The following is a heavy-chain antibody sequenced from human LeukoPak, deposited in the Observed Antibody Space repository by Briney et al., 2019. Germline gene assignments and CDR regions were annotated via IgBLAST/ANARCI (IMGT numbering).Heavy chain of an antibody. CDR2: INPNSGGT. D-gene: IGHD3-9*01. CDR1: GYTFTGYY. CDR3: ARGNYDILTGYPYGRYYYYGMDV. V-gene: IGHV1-2*02. J-gene: IGHJ6*02. Sequence: GASVKVSCKASGYTFTGYYMHWVRQAPGQGLEWMGWINPNSGGTNYAQKFQGRVTMTRDTSISTAYMELSSLRSEDTAVYYCARGNYDILTGYPYGRYYYYGMDVWGQGTTVTVSS.